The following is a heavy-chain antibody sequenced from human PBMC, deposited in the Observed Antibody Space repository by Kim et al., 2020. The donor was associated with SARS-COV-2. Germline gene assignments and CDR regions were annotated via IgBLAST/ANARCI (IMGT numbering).Heavy chain of an antibody. D-gene: IGHD3-22*01. J-gene: IGHJ4*02. CDR3: ARGRDYDTSGYYYNYFDY. V-gene: IGHV3-30*01. Sequence: KGRFTISRDNSRNTLYLQMNSLRAEDTAVYYCARGRDYDTSGYYYNYFDYWGQGTLVTVSS.